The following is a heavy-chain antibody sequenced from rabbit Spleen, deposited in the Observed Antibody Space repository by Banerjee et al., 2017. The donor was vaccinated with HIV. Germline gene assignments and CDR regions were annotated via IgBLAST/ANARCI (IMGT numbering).Heavy chain of an antibody. J-gene: IGHJ6*01. CDR3: ARESGSSFSSYGMDL. CDR1: GFSFSSRYY. CDR2: IGSGTTGNM. D-gene: IGHD8-1*01. Sequence: QSLEESGGGLVQPEGSLTLTCTASGFSFSSRYYMCWVRQAPGKGLEWIGCIGSGTTGNMYYASWAKGRFTISKTSSTTVTLPMTSLTAADTATYFCARESGSSFSSYGMDLWGPGTLVTV. V-gene: IGHV1S40*01.